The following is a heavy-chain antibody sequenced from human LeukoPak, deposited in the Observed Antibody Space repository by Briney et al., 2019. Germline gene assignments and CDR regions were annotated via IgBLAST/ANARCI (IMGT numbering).Heavy chain of an antibody. D-gene: IGHD2-21*02. CDR3: ARLRAYCGGDCYYAFDY. CDR1: GDSVSSYY. J-gene: IGHJ4*02. V-gene: IGHV4-4*07. Sequence: SETLSLTCTVSGDSVSSYYWSWIRQPAGKGLEWIGRIHTSAGTSYNPSLKSRVTMSVDTSKNQFSLKLSSVTAADTAVYYCARLRAYCGGDCYYAFDYWGQGTLVTVSS. CDR2: IHTSAGT.